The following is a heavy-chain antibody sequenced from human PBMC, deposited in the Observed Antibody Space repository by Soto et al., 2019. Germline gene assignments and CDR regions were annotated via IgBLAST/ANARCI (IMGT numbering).Heavy chain of an antibody. CDR1: GYTFTSYG. Sequence: QVQLVQSGAEVKKPGASVKVSCKASGYTFTSYGISWVRQAPGQGLEWMGWISAYNGNTNYAQKLQGRVTMTTDTSTSTAYMELRSLRSDDTAVYHCARDTYYYDSSGYYSAFDIWGQGTMVTVSS. CDR2: ISAYNGNT. V-gene: IGHV1-18*01. D-gene: IGHD3-22*01. CDR3: ARDTYYYDSSGYYSAFDI. J-gene: IGHJ3*02.